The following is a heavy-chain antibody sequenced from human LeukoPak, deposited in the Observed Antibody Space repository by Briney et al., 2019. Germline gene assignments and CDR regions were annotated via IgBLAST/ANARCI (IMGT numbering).Heavy chain of an antibody. Sequence: PGRSLRLSCAASGFTFSSYGMHWVRQAPGKGLEWVAVIWYDGSNKYYADSVKGRFTISRDNSKNTLYLQMNSLRAEDTAVYYCARDLKGSAGYLSYYYGMDVWGQGTTVTVSS. D-gene: IGHD3-9*01. CDR2: IWYDGSNK. J-gene: IGHJ6*02. CDR3: ARDLKGSAGYLSYYYGMDV. V-gene: IGHV3-33*01. CDR1: GFTFSSYG.